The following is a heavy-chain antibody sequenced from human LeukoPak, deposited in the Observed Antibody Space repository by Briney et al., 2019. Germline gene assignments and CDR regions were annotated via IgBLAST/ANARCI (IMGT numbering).Heavy chain of an antibody. CDR1: GGTFSSYA. CDR3: ARGYCSGGSCYHPNDY. CDR2: IIPIFGTA. J-gene: IGHJ4*02. Sequence: SVKVSCKASGGTFSSYAISWVRQAPGRGLEWMGGIIPIFGTANYAQKFQGRVTITADESTSTAYMELSSLRSEDTAVYYCARGYCSGGSCYHPNDYWGQGTLVTVSS. V-gene: IGHV1-69*13. D-gene: IGHD2-15*01.